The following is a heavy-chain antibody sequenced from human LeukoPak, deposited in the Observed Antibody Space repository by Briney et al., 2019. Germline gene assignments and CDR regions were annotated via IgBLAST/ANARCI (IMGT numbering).Heavy chain of an antibody. J-gene: IGHJ6*03. Sequence: GASVKVSCKASGYTFTSYAMNWVRQAPGQGLECMGIINPSGGSTSYAQKFQGRVTMTRDMSTSTVYMELSSLRSEDTAVYYCARRTMTTVTKGYYYMDVWGKGTTVTVSS. D-gene: IGHD4-11*01. V-gene: IGHV1-46*01. CDR2: INPSGGST. CDR1: GYTFTSYA. CDR3: ARRTMTTVTKGYYYMDV.